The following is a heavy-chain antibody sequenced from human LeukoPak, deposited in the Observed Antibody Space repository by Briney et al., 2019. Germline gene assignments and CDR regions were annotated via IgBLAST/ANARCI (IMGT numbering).Heavy chain of an antibody. Sequence: GGSLRLSCAASGFTFSSYWMHWVRHAPGRGLVWVSRIKSDGSNTSYADSVKGRFTISRDNAKNTLYLQMNSLRAEDTAVYYCARQGAKRPYYDILTSDYWGQGTLVTVSS. CDR1: GFTFSSYW. CDR2: IKSDGSNT. D-gene: IGHD3-9*01. J-gene: IGHJ4*02. CDR3: ARQGAKRPYYDILTSDY. V-gene: IGHV3-74*01.